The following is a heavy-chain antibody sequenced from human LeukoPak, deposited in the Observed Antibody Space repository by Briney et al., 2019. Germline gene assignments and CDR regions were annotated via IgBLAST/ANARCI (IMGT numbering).Heavy chain of an antibody. Sequence: SSETLSLTCTVSGGSISSGSYYWSWIRQPAGKGLEWIGRIYTSGSTNYNPSLKSRVTMSVDTSKNQFSLKLSSVTAAATAVYYCARNGYSYGTNWFDPWGQGTLVTVSS. CDR2: IYTSGST. D-gene: IGHD5-18*01. V-gene: IGHV4-61*02. CDR3: ARNGYSYGTNWFDP. CDR1: GGSISSGSYY. J-gene: IGHJ5*02.